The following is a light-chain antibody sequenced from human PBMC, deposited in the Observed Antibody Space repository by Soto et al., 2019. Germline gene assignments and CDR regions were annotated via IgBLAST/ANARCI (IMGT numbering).Light chain of an antibody. V-gene: IGKV3-20*01. J-gene: IGKJ2*01. CDR1: QSVSSNY. Sequence: EIVLTQSPGTLSLSPGERATLSCRASQSVSSNYLAWYQQKPGQAPRLLIYGAFTVATGIPDRFSGSGSVTDFTLTITRLEPEDFAVYYCQQYGSSPYTFGQGTNLEIK. CDR3: QQYGSSPYT. CDR2: GAF.